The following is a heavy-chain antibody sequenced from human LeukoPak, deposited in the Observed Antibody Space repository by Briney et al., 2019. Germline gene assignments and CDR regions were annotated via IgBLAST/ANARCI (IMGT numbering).Heavy chain of an antibody. V-gene: IGHV1-8*01. J-gene: IGHJ6*02. Sequence: ASVKVSCKASGYTFTSYDFNWVRQATGQGLEWMGWMNPNSGNTGYAQKFQGRVTMTRNTSISRAYMELSSLRSEDTALYYCACALSGGGPAYYYYGMDVWGQGTTVTVSS. CDR2: MNPNSGNT. CDR3: ACALSGGGPAYYYYGMDV. CDR1: GYTFTSYD. D-gene: IGHD3-10*01.